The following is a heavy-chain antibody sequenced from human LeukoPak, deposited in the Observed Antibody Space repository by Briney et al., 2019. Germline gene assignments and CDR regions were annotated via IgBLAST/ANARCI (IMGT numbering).Heavy chain of an antibody. V-gene: IGHV4-4*07. J-gene: IGHJ6*03. CDR1: GGAIISYY. D-gene: IGHD2-21*01. Sequence: SETLSLTCSASGGAIISYYWSWIRQPAGKGPEWIGRIHPTGNTDYNPSLKTRVTMSTDLSKKQFSLRLRSVTAADTAVYYCARLKFNDSTGYSPGYYMDVWGKGTAVTVSS. CDR2: IHPTGNT. CDR3: ARLKFNDSTGYSPGYYMDV.